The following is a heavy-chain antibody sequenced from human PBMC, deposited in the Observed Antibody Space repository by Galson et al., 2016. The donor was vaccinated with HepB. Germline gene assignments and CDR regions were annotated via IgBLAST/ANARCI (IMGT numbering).Heavy chain of an antibody. CDR2: INPSGGST. J-gene: IGHJ5*02. V-gene: IGHV1-46*01. CDR3: AREMSTIQRGQLRWFDP. Sequence: SVKVSCKASGYTFTSYYIHWVRQAPGQGLEWMGIINPSGGSTSYAQKFQGRVTMTRDTSTTTVYMKLSSLRSEDTAVYYCAREMSTIQRGQLRWFDPWGQGTLVTVSS. CDR1: GYTFTSYY. D-gene: IGHD5/OR15-5a*01.